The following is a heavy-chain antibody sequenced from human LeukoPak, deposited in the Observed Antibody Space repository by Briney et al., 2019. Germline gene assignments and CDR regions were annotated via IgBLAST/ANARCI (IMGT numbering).Heavy chain of an antibody. CDR2: IYHSGST. Sequence: KPSETLSLTCTVSGYSISSGYYWGWLRQPPGKGLEWIGSIYHSGSTYYNPSLKSRVTISVDTSKNQFSLKLSSVTAADTAVYYCARLDDFWSGYASFDYWGQGTLVTVSS. CDR1: GYSISSGYY. D-gene: IGHD3-3*01. J-gene: IGHJ4*02. CDR3: ARLDDFWSGYASFDY. V-gene: IGHV4-38-2*02.